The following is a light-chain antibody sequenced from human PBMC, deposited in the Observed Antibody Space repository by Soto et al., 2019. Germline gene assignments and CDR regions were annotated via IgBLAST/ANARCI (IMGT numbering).Light chain of an antibody. CDR2: GAS. V-gene: IGKV1-9*01. J-gene: IGKJ2*01. CDR3: QQLSNFPDT. CDR1: QGVRTY. Sequence: DVKLTQSPPFLSASVGDRVTITCRASQGVRTYLAWYQQKSGRAPKLLIYGASTLQSGVPSRFSGSGSGTEFTLTISSLQPEDFATYYCQQLSNFPDTFGQGTRLEVK.